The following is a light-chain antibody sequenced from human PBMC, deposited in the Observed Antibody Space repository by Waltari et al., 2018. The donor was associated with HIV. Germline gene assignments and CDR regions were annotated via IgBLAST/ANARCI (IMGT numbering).Light chain of an antibody. CDR2: KNT. CDR3: VGWDASLSAYV. J-gene: IGLJ1*01. CDR1: RSNIGNDN. Sequence: QSVLTQPPSASGTPGQRVTISCSGSRSNIGNDNVFSYQQLPGTPPKLLIYKNTQRPSGVPDRFAGSKSGTSAYLAISGLRSEDEADYYCVGWDASLSAYVFGAGTKVTVL. V-gene: IGLV1-47*01.